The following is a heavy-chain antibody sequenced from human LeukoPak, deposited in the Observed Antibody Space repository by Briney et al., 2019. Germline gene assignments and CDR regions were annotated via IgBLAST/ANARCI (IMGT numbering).Heavy chain of an antibody. CDR3: GRAFPPLRTSSAGDF. CDR2: ISGRSSHI. CDR1: GFSFSDYD. Sequence: PGGSLRLSCSASGFSFSDYDMNWVRQAPGKGLEWVSAISGRSSHIYYGESVKGRFTISRDNAKNSLYLQMDSLGGEDAAVYYCGRAFPPLRTSSAGDFWGQGTLVIVSS. V-gene: IGHV3-21*01. J-gene: IGHJ4*02. D-gene: IGHD6-25*01.